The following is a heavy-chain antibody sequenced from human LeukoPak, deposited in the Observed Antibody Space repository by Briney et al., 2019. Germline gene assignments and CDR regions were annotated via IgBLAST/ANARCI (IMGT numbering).Heavy chain of an antibody. CDR3: ARDSPYDSSGYPEAFDI. J-gene: IGHJ3*02. CDR1: GFTFSSYW. CDR2: INSDGSST. Sequence: AGGSLRLSCAASGFTFSSYWMHWVRQAPGKGLVWVSRINSDGSSTSYADSVKGRFIISRDNAKNSLYLQTNSLRAEDTAVYYCARDSPYDSSGYPEAFDIWGQGTMVTVSS. V-gene: IGHV3-74*01. D-gene: IGHD3-22*01.